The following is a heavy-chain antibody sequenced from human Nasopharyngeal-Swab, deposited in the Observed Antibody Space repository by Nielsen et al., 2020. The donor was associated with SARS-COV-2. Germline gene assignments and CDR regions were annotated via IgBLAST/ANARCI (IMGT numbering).Heavy chain of an antibody. D-gene: IGHD2-15*01. CDR1: GGSFSGYY. Sequence: ESLRLSCAVYGGSFSGYYWSWIRQPPGKGLEWIGEINHSGSTNYNPSLKSRVTISVDTSKNQFSLKLSSVTAADTAVYYCARVADCSGGSCDGWFDPWGQGTLVTVSS. V-gene: IGHV4-34*01. CDR2: INHSGST. CDR3: ARVADCSGGSCDGWFDP. J-gene: IGHJ5*02.